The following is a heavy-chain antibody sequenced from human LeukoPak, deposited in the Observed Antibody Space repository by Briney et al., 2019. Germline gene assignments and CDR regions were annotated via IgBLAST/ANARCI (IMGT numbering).Heavy chain of an antibody. Sequence: PSETLSLTCAVYGGSFSGYYWSWIRQPPGKGLEWIGEINHSGSTNYNPSLKSRVTISVDTSKNQFSLKLSSVTAADTAVYYCASFPRDLEDNTFDYGGQGTLVTVSS. CDR2: INHSGST. CDR3: ASFPRDLEDNTFDY. V-gene: IGHV4-34*01. J-gene: IGHJ4*02. CDR1: GGSFSGYY. D-gene: IGHD1-1*01.